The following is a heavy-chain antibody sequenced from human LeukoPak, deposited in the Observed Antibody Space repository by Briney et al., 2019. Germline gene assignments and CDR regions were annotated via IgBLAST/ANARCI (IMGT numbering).Heavy chain of an antibody. J-gene: IGHJ4*02. Sequence: SETLSLTCTVSGGSISTYYWSWIRQAPGKGLEWIGYIYYTGSTNYNASLKSRVTISVDTSKNQFSLKLSSVTAADTAVYYCARAGYDFWSRYYRFLDYWGQGTLVTVSS. D-gene: IGHD3-3*01. V-gene: IGHV4-59*01. CDR1: GGSISTYY. CDR2: IYYTGST. CDR3: ARAGYDFWSRYYRFLDY.